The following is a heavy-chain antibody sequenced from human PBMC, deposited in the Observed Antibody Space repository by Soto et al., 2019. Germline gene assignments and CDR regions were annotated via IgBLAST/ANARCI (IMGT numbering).Heavy chain of an antibody. CDR2: ISGSGGST. CDR1: GFTFGNYG. V-gene: IGHV3-23*01. J-gene: IGHJ6*02. Sequence: GGSLRLSCAASGFTFGNYGMNWVRQAPGKGLEWVSAISGSGGSTYYADSVKGRFTISRDNSKNTLYLQMNSLRAEDTAVYYCAKDSPRNAYYYYGMDVWGQGTTVTVSS. CDR3: AKDSPRNAYYYYGMDV.